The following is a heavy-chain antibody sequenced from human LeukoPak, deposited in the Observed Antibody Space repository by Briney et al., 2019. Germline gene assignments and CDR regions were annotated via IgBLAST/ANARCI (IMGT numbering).Heavy chain of an antibody. CDR1: GGTFSSYA. J-gene: IGHJ3*02. CDR2: IIPIFGTA. CDR3: ASRRGGDINAFDI. V-gene: IGHV1-69*05. Sequence: ASVKVSCKASGGTFSSYALRWVRQAPGQGLEWMGRIIPIFGTANYAQKFQGRVTITTDESTSTAYMEQSSLRSEDTAVYYCASRRGGDINAFDIWGQGTMVTVSS. D-gene: IGHD2-15*01.